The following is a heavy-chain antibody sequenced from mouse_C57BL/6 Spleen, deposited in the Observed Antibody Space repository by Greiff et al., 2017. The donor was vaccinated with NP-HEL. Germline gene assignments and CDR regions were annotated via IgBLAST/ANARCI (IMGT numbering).Heavy chain of an antibody. CDR1: GFSLTSYA. CDR3: ARNRLWLTGTGYYAMDY. D-gene: IGHD4-1*01. V-gene: IGHV2-9-1*01. CDR2: IWTGGGT. Sequence: QVQLKESGPGLVAPSQSLSITCTVSGFSLTSYAISWVRQPPGKGLEWLGVIWTGGGTNYNSALKSRLSISKDNSKSQVFLKMNSLQTDDTARYYCARNRLWLTGTGYYAMDYWGQGTSVTVSS. J-gene: IGHJ4*01.